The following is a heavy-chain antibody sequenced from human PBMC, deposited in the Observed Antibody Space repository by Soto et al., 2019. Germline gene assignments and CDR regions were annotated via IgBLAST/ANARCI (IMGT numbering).Heavy chain of an antibody. J-gene: IGHJ5*02. CDR1: GFTFSSYW. Sequence: GGSLRLSCAASGFTFSSYWMHWVRQAPGKGLEWVANIKEDGSEKNYVDSVKGRFTISRDNAKNSLFLQMNSLRAEDTALYFCARDGTNGRYNWFDPWGQGTLVTVSS. V-gene: IGHV3-7*03. CDR3: ARDGTNGRYNWFDP. D-gene: IGHD2-8*01. CDR2: IKEDGSEK.